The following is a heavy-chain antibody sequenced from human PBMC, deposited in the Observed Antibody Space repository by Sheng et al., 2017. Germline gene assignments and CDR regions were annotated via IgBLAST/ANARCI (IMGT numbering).Heavy chain of an antibody. CDR2: TITVGAP. CDR1: VTTSALVTT. V-gene: IGHV4-38-2*01. CDR3: VRMAIGAPLQVFFDY. D-gene: IGHD2-2*03. Sequence: QVQLQESGPGLVKAFGDPCPSPALSLVTTSALVTTGAGSGSPQGRGRSGLGVTITVGAPTTTRLSKSRVTISVXTSKNQFSLKLRSVTAADTAVYYCVRMAIGAPLQVFFDYWGQGTLVTVSS. J-gene: IGHJ4*02.